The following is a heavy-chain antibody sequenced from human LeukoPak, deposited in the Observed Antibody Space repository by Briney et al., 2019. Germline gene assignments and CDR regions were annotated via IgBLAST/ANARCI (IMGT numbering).Heavy chain of an antibody. V-gene: IGHV4-61*02. Sequence: SQTLSLTCTVSGDSLSSGNYYWTWIRQPAGKGLEWIGRIYTNGETNYNPSLNSRVTILLDTSKNHFSLRMSYVTATETAIYFCARGADGVSSNSRGWFDPWGQGTLVTVSS. J-gene: IGHJ5*02. CDR3: ARGADGVSSNSRGWFDP. CDR2: IYTNGET. D-gene: IGHD2-8*01. CDR1: GDSLSSGNYY.